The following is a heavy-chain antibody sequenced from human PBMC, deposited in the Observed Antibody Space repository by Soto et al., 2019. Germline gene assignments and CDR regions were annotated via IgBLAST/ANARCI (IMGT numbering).Heavy chain of an antibody. Sequence: EVQLVESGGGLVQPGGSLRLSCAASGFTFSSYWMSWVRQAPGKGLEWVANIKQDGSEKYYVDSVKGRFTISRDNAKNSLYLQMNSLRAEDTAVYYCARDLVGVAVAGTCYYGMDVWGQGTTVTVSS. CDR3: ARDLVGVAVAGTCYYGMDV. CDR1: GFTFSSYW. CDR2: IKQDGSEK. V-gene: IGHV3-7*01. D-gene: IGHD6-19*01. J-gene: IGHJ6*02.